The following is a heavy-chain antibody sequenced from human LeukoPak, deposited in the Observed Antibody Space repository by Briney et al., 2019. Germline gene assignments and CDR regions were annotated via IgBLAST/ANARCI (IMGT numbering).Heavy chain of an antibody. CDR2: ISYDGSNK. Sequence: GGSLRLSCAASGFTFSSYGMHWVRQAPGKGLEWVAVISYDGSNKYYADSVKGRFTISRDNSKNTLYLRMNSLRAEDTAVYYCARAHLYDSSGYYGPIDYWGQGTLVTVSS. CDR3: ARAHLYDSSGYYGPIDY. J-gene: IGHJ4*02. CDR1: GFTFSSYG. V-gene: IGHV3-30*03. D-gene: IGHD3-22*01.